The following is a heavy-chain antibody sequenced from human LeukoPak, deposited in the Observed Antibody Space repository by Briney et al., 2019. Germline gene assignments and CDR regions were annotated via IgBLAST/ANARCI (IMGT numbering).Heavy chain of an antibody. CDR1: GGSISSYY. CDR3: ARDWLSLSVYGSEGNAFDI. CDR2: IYYSGST. Sequence: SETLSLTCTVSGGSISSYYWSWIRQPPGKGLEWIGYIYYSGSTNYNPSLKSRVTISVDTSKNQFSLKLSSVTAADTAVYHCARDWLSLSVYGSEGNAFDIWGQGTMVTVSS. D-gene: IGHD3-10*01. J-gene: IGHJ3*02. V-gene: IGHV4-59*12.